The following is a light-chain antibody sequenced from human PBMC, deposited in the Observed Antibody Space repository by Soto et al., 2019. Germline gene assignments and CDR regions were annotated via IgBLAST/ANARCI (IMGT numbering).Light chain of an antibody. V-gene: IGLV2-14*01. CDR1: SSDIGAYDY. CDR2: EVT. CDR3: SSHAGCSAIYV. Sequence: SVLTQPASVSGSPGQSITISCTGTSSDIGAYDYVSWYQQYPVRVPKLLIHEVTNRPSGVSDRFSGSKSGNTASLTISGLQNEDEADYYLSSHAGCSAIYVFRNGTKVTV. J-gene: IGLJ1*01.